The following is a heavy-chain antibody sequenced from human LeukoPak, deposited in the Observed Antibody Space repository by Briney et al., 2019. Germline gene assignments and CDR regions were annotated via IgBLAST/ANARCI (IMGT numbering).Heavy chain of an antibody. CDR3: ARALGYSGYWFDP. J-gene: IGHJ5*02. CDR1: GVSISSYY. Sequence: PSETLSLTCTVSGVSISSYYWSWIRQPPGKGLEWIGYIYYSGSTYYNPSLKSRVTISVDTSKNQFSLKLSSVTAADTAVYYCARALGYSGYWFDPWGQGTLVTVSS. V-gene: IGHV4-59*08. CDR2: IYYSGST. D-gene: IGHD5-12*01.